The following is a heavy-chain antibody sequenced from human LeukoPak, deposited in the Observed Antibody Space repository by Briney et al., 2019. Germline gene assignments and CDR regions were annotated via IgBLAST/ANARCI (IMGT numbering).Heavy chain of an antibody. D-gene: IGHD5-12*01. CDR2: ISSSSSYI. CDR1: GFTFSSYS. CDR3: ARDQGGYDNDAFDI. J-gene: IGHJ3*02. V-gene: IGHV3-21*01. Sequence: PGGSLRLSCAASGFTFSSYSMNWVRQAPGKGLEWLSSISSSSSYIYYADSVKGRFTISRDNAKNSLYLQMNSLRAEDTAVYYCARDQGGYDNDAFDIWGQGTMVTVSS.